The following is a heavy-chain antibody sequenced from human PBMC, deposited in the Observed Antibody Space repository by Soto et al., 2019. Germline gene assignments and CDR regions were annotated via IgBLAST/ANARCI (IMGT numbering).Heavy chain of an antibody. CDR1: GYTFTDYY. Sequence: QVQLAQSGAEVKNPGASVKVSCKASGYTFTDYYIHWLRQAPAQGLEWMGWINPNSGDTKYAQKFQGWATMTRDTSISTTDMELSRRTSDDTALYYCARGPSHGAFDIWGQGTIITVSS. J-gene: IGHJ3*02. CDR3: ARGPSHGAFDI. CDR2: INPNSGDT. V-gene: IGHV1-2*04.